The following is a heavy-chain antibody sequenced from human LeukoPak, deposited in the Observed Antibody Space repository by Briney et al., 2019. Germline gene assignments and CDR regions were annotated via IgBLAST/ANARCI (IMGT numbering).Heavy chain of an antibody. V-gene: IGHV4-59*08. Sequence: SETLSLTCTVSGGSISSYYWSWIRQPPGKGPEWIGYIYYSGSTNYNPSLKSRVTISVDTSKNQFSLKLSSVTAADTAVYYCARLLGYYDILTRSYMDVWGKGTTVTISS. J-gene: IGHJ6*03. CDR1: GGSISSYY. CDR3: ARLLGYYDILTRSYMDV. D-gene: IGHD3-9*01. CDR2: IYYSGST.